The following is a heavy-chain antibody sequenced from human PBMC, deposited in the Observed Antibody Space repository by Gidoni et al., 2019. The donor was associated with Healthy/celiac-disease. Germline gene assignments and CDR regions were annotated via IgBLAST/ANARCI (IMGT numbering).Heavy chain of an antibody. Sequence: EVQLVASGRGLVKPGGALRLSCSASGFTFGNAWMSWVRQAPGKGLEWVGRIKSKTDGGTTDYAAPVKGRFTISRDDSKNTLYLQMNSLKTEDTAVYYCTTWVRDYYYMDVWGKGTTVTVSS. CDR3: TTWVRDYYYMDV. V-gene: IGHV3-15*01. D-gene: IGHD7-27*01. J-gene: IGHJ6*03. CDR1: GFTFGNAW. CDR2: IKSKTDGGTT.